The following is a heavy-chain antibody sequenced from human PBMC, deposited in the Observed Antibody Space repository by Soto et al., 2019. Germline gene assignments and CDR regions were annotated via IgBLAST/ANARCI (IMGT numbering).Heavy chain of an antibody. D-gene: IGHD2-15*01. CDR2: INPSGGST. CDR3: AIGPLPHFYCSGGSCLVYGMAV. CDR1: GYTFTSYY. V-gene: IGHV1-46*01. Sequence: GASVKVSCKASGYTFTSYYMHWVRQAPGQGLEWMEIINPSGGSTSYAEKLQGRVTMTRDTSTSTVYMELSSLRSEDTAVYYCAIGPLPHFYCSGGSCLVYGMAVWGQGTTVTVSS. J-gene: IGHJ6*02.